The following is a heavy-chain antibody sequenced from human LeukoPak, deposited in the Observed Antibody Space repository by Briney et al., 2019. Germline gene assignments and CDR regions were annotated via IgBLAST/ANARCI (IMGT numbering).Heavy chain of an antibody. D-gene: IGHD3-22*01. Sequence: SETLSLTCTVSGGSISSYYWSWIRQPPGKGLEWIGYIYYSGSTNYNPSLKSRVTISVDTSKNQFSLKLSSVTAADTAVYYCARGDSSGYYFLFDYWGQGTLVTVSS. J-gene: IGHJ4*02. CDR1: GGSISSYY. CDR2: IYYSGST. CDR3: ARGDSSGYYFLFDY. V-gene: IGHV4-59*08.